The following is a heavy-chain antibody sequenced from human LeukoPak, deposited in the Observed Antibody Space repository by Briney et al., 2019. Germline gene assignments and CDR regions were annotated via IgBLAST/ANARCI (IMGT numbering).Heavy chain of an antibody. Sequence: GASVKVSCKAFGYTFTGYYMHWVRQAPGQGLEWMGRINPNSGGTNYAQKFQGRVTMTRDTSISTAYMELSRLTSDDTAVYYCAREIRDCSSTSCYNYYGMDVWGQGTTVTVSS. J-gene: IGHJ6*02. CDR2: INPNSGGT. V-gene: IGHV1-2*06. CDR3: AREIRDCSSTSCYNYYGMDV. D-gene: IGHD2-2*01. CDR1: GYTFTGYY.